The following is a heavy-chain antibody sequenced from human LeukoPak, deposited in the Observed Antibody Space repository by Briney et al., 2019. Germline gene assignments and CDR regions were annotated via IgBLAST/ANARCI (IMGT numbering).Heavy chain of an antibody. CDR2: IYYSGST. J-gene: IGHJ4*02. CDR3: ARVAEMATAALFDY. Sequence: SETLSLTCTVSGDSINSYYWSWIRQPPGKGLEWIGYIYYSGSTNYNPSPKSRVTISVDTSKNQFSLKLSSVTAADTAVYYCARVAEMATAALFDYWGQGTLVTVSS. V-gene: IGHV4-59*01. CDR1: GDSINSYY. D-gene: IGHD5-24*01.